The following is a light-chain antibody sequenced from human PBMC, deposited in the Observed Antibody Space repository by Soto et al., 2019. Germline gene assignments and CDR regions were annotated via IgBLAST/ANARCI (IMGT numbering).Light chain of an antibody. V-gene: IGKV3-15*01. Sequence: EIVMTQSPATLSVSPGERATFSCRASQSVNSNLAWYQQKPGQAPRLLIYGAXTRAXGVPARFSGSGXXTXXXXTVSSLQSEDFAVYFCQQYNNWPTFGQGTKVEIK. CDR2: GAX. CDR3: QQYNNWPT. J-gene: IGKJ1*01. CDR1: QSVNSN.